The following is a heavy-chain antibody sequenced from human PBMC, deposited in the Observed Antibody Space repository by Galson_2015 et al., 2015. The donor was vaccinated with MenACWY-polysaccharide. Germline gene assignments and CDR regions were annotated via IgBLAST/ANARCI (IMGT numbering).Heavy chain of an antibody. CDR1: GFTFSNFW. CDR3: ARERWVRGVFFDQ. D-gene: IGHD3-10*01. CDR2: IKQDGSEK. V-gene: IGHV3-7*01. Sequence: SLRLSCAASGFTFSNFWMSWARQAPGKELEWVASIKQDGSEKYLVDSVKGRFTISRDTAESSLFLQMNSLRAEDTAVYYCARERWVRGVFFDQWGQGTLVTVSS. J-gene: IGHJ4*02.